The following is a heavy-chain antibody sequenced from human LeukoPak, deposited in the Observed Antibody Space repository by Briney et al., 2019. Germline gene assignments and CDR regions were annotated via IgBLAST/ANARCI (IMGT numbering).Heavy chain of an antibody. CDR1: GGSISSYY. J-gene: IGHJ3*02. Sequence: SETLSLTCTASGGSISSYYWSWIRQPAGKGLECIGRIYTSGSTNYNPSLRSRVTMSVDTSKNQFSLKLSSVTAADTAVYYCARDRPNTIAAAGDDAFDIWGQGTMVTVSS. D-gene: IGHD6-13*01. CDR3: ARDRPNTIAAAGDDAFDI. V-gene: IGHV4-4*07. CDR2: IYTSGST.